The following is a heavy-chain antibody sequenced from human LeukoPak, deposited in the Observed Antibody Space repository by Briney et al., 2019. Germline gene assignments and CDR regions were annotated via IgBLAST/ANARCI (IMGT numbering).Heavy chain of an antibody. V-gene: IGHV3-11*04. J-gene: IGHJ4*02. CDR2: ISSSGSTI. CDR1: GFTFSDYY. Sequence: GGSLRLSCAATGFTFSDYYMSWIRKAPGKELEWVSYISSSGSTIYYADSVKGRFTISRDNAKNSLYLQMNSLRAEDTAVYYCAKSQAVDYDFWSGSDYWGQGTLVTVSS. D-gene: IGHD3-3*01. CDR3: AKSQAVDYDFWSGSDY.